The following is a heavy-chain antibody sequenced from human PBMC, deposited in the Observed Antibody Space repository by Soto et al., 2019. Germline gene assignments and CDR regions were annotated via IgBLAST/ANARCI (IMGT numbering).Heavy chain of an antibody. CDR3: ARADGYNFQFDY. Sequence: GSLRLSCAASGFTFSSYAMHWVRQAPGKGLEWVAVISYDGSNKYYADSVKGRFTISRDNSKNTLYLQMNSLRAEDTAVYYCARADGYNFQFDYWGQGTLVTVSS. J-gene: IGHJ4*02. V-gene: IGHV3-30-3*01. CDR2: ISYDGSNK. CDR1: GFTFSSYA. D-gene: IGHD5-12*01.